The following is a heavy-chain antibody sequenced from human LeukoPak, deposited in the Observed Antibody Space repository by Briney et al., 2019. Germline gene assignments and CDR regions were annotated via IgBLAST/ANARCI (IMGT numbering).Heavy chain of an antibody. Sequence: GGSLRLSCAASGFTFSSYSMNWVRQAPGKGLEWVSSISSSSSYIYYADSVKGRLTISRDNAKNSLYLQMNSLRAEDTAVYYCARDGAMAGAFDIWGQGTMVTVSS. J-gene: IGHJ3*02. D-gene: IGHD5-18*01. CDR2: ISSSSSYI. CDR3: ARDGAMAGAFDI. V-gene: IGHV3-21*01. CDR1: GFTFSSYS.